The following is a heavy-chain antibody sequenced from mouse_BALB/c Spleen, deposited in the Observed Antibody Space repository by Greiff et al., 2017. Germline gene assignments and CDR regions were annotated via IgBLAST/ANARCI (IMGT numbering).Heavy chain of an antibody. CDR1: GYTFTSYW. V-gene: IGHV1-7*01. Sequence: VQLQQSGAELAKPGASVKMSCKASGYTFTSYWMHWVKQRPGQGLEWIGYINPSTGYTEYNQKFKDKATLTADKSSSTAYMQLSSLTSEDSAVYYCARDGYFFAYWGQGTLVTVSA. CDR3: ARDGYFFAY. D-gene: IGHD2-3*01. CDR2: INPSTGYT. J-gene: IGHJ3*01.